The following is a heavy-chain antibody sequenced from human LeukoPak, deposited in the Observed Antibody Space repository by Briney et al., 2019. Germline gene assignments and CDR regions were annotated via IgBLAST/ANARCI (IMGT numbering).Heavy chain of an antibody. CDR2: IIPIFGTA. CDR1: GGTFSSYA. CDR3: AVVIGYYYYYMDV. D-gene: IGHD3-22*01. V-gene: IGHV1-69*05. J-gene: IGHJ6*03. Sequence: SVKVSCKASGGTFSSYAISWVRQAPGQGLEWMGGIIPIFGTANYAQRFQGRVTITTDESTSTAYMELSSLRSEDTAVYYCAVVIGYYYYYMDVWGKGTTVTVSS.